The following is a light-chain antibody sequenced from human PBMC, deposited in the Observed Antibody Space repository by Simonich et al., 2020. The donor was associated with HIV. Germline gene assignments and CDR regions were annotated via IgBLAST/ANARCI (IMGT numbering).Light chain of an antibody. J-gene: IGLJ3*02. CDR3: QSYDSTNWV. Sequence: NFMLTQPHSVSESPGQTVTISCTRSSGTIANNYVQWYQQRPDSSPTTVIYNDNQRPSGVPDRFSGSIDRSSNSASLTISGLKTEDEGDYYCQSYDSTNWVFGGGTKLTVL. CDR2: NDN. CDR1: SGTIANNY. V-gene: IGLV6-57*01.